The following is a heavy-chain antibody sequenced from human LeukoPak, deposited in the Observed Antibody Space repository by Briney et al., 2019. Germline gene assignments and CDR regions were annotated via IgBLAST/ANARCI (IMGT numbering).Heavy chain of an antibody. Sequence: SETLSLTCSVSGASISSFYWSWIRQSPGKGLEWIGYISYNGSTNYNPSLRGRVTISVDTSRNQFSLKLSSVTAADTAVYYCARGRLGGSGSYYNVLDYWGQGTLVTVSS. V-gene: IGHV4-59*01. CDR1: GASISSFY. D-gene: IGHD3-10*01. CDR2: ISYNGST. J-gene: IGHJ4*02. CDR3: ARGRLGGSGSYYNVLDY.